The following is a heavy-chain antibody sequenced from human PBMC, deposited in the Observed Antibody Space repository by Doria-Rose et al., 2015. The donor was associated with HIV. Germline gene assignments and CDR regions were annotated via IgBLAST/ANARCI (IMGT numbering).Heavy chain of an antibody. V-gene: IGHV3-30*03. D-gene: IGHD3-3*01. CDR3: VRDMRESECEEWKSDYYDFGNKGPCLKPRGVAGSFDI. CDR1: QFTFSRFG. J-gene: IGHJ3*02. CDR2: ISYDGSDK. Sequence: QVQLVQSGGGVVQPGRSLRLSCAASQFTFSRFGMHWVRQAPGKGLEWVAGISYDGSDKYHAHFVWGRFSISRDNSKNALYLQMNSLRAEDTALYFCVRDMRESECEEWKSDYYDFGNKGPCLKPRGVAGSFDIWGQGTVVSVSS.